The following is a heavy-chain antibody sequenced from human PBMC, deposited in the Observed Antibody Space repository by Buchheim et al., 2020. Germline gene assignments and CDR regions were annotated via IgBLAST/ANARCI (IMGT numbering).Heavy chain of an antibody. D-gene: IGHD2-15*01. J-gene: IGHJ4*02. CDR1: GFTSSSYW. V-gene: IGHV3-7*01. CDR3: ARDMYCSGGSCYSHVIY. Sequence: EVQLVESGGGLVQPGGSLRLSCAASGFTSSSYWMSWVRQAPGKGLEWVANIKQDGSEKYYVDSVKGRFTISSDNAKNSLDLQMNSLRAEDTAVYYCARDMYCSGGSCYSHVIYWGQGTL. CDR2: IKQDGSEK.